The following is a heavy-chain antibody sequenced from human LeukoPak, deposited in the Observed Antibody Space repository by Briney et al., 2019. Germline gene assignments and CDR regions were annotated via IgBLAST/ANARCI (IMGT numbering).Heavy chain of an antibody. J-gene: IGHJ4*02. Sequence: GGSLRLSCAASGFTFSSYWMSWVRQPPGKGLEWVANIKEDGSEKDYVDSVKGRFTISRDNAKNSLYLQMNSLRAEDTAVYYCARDGYSSGWYAFDYWGQGTLVTVSS. CDR2: IKEDGSEK. CDR3: ARDGYSSGWYAFDY. D-gene: IGHD6-19*01. V-gene: IGHV3-7*01. CDR1: GFTFSSYW.